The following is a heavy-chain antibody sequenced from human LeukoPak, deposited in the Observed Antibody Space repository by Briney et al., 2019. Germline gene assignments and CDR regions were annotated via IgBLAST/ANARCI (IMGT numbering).Heavy chain of an antibody. D-gene: IGHD6-19*01. CDR1: GFTFNDAW. J-gene: IGHJ3*02. CDR2: IKRKSDGGTA. Sequence: GGSLRLSCAASGFTFNDAWTTWVRQVPGQGLEWVGHIKRKSDGGTADYAAPVKGRFTISRDDSKNTLYLEMNSLKTEDTAVYYCATDLTPLKYSSVGWYGAFDIWGQGTMVTVSS. CDR3: ATDLTPLKYSSVGWYGAFDI. V-gene: IGHV3-15*01.